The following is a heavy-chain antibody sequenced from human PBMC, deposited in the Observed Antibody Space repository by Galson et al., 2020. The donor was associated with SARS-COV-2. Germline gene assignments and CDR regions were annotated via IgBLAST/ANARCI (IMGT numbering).Heavy chain of an antibody. CDR3: ARRPYCSSTTCPYGVESTYYGMDV. V-gene: IGHV5-51*01. Sequence: GESLKISCQGSGYTFTNYWIAWVRQMPGKGLESMGIIYPGDSETRYSPSFQGQVTFSADKSISTAYLQWSSLKASDTAIYFCARRPYCSSTTCPYGVESTYYGMDVWGKGTTVTVSS. D-gene: IGHD2-21*01. CDR2: IYPGDSET. J-gene: IGHJ6*04. CDR1: GYTFTNYW.